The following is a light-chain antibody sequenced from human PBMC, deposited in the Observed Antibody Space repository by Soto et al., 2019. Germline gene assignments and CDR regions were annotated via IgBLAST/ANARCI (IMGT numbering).Light chain of an antibody. CDR1: QSVSSY. Sequence: EIVLTQSPATLSLSPGEGATLSCRSSQSVSSYLAWFQQKPGQAPRLLIYDASNRATGIPARFSGSGSGTDFTLTISSLEPEDFALYYCHQRNNWPWTFGQGTKVEIK. CDR3: HQRNNWPWT. J-gene: IGKJ1*01. V-gene: IGKV3-11*01. CDR2: DAS.